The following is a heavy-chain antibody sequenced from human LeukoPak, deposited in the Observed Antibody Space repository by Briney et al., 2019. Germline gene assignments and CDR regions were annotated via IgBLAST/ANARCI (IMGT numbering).Heavy chain of an antibody. J-gene: IGHJ4*02. CDR2: IGRSGGDK. D-gene: IGHD3-22*01. CDR3: AKDNFVVTLIGGFDY. Sequence: GGSLRLSCAASGFTFGDYYMSWIRQSPGKGLEWLSHIGRSGGDKNYADSVKGRFTISRDNSKNTLYLQMNSLRAEDTAVYYCAKDNFVVTLIGGFDYWGQGTLVTVSS. CDR1: GFTFGDYY. V-gene: IGHV3-11*05.